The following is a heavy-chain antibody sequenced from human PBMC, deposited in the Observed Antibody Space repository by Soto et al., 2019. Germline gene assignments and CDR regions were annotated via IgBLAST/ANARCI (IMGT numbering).Heavy chain of an antibody. J-gene: IGHJ4*02. V-gene: IGHV4-34*01. CDR2: INHSGST. Sequence: SETLSLTCAVYGGSFSGYYWSWIRQPPGKGLEWIGEINHSGSTNYNPSLKSRVTISVDTSKNQFSLKLSSVTAADTAVYYCARDSGSGSYRWINSANEFNFDYWGQGTLVTVSS. CDR1: GGSFSGYY. CDR3: ARDSGSGSYRWINSANEFNFDY. D-gene: IGHD1-26*01.